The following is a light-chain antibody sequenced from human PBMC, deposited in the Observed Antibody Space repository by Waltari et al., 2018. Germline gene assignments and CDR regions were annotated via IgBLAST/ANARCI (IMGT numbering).Light chain of an antibody. CDR1: NSDVGNYNL. CDR3: CSYAGSGTYV. V-gene: IGLV2-23*02. CDR2: EVI. J-gene: IGLJ1*01. Sequence: QSDLTQPASVSGTPGQSLTISCTGTNSDVGNYNLVSWYQPHPGEAPKLMICEVIKRPSGVSNRFSGSKSGNTASLTISGLQAEDEADYYCCSYAGSGTYVFGTGTKVTVL.